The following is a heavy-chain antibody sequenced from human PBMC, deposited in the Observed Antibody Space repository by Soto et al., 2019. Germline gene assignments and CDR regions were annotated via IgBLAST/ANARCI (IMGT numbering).Heavy chain of an antibody. CDR3: ARVLVAAAGTPRGHYYYGMDV. D-gene: IGHD6-13*01. CDR2: IILIFGTA. J-gene: IGHJ6*02. CDR1: GGTFSSYA. V-gene: IGHV1-69*01. Sequence: QVQLVQSGAEVKKPGSSVKVSCKASGGTFSSYAISWVRQAPGQGLEWMGGIILIFGTANYAQKFQGRVTITADESTSTAYMELSSLRSEDTAVYYCARVLVAAAGTPRGHYYYGMDVWGQGTTVTVSS.